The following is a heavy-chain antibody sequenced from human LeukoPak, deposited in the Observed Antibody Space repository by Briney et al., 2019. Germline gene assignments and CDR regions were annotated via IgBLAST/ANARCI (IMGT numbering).Heavy chain of an antibody. V-gene: IGHV3-30-3*01. J-gene: IGHJ3*02. D-gene: IGHD1-26*01. CDR1: GFTFSSYA. CDR2: ISYDGSNK. CDR3: ARSSGGSYGNAFDI. Sequence: GGSLRLSCAASGFTFSSYAMHWVRQAPGKGLEWVAVISYDGSNKYYADSVKGRFTISRDNSKNTLYLQMNSLRAEDTAVYYCARSSGGSYGNAFDIWGQGTMVTVSS.